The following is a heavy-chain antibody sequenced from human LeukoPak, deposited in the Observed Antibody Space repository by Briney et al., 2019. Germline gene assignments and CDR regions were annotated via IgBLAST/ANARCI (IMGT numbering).Heavy chain of an antibody. CDR3: ARQDSFILC. V-gene: IGHV3-23*01. Sequence: GGSLRLSCAASGFTFSDYAMSWVRQAAGKGLEWVSGISDTGRRTYYTDSVQGRFTISRDESKKTVYLLMNTLRAEDTAVYFCARQDSFILCWGRGTLVSVSS. CDR2: ISDTGRRT. CDR1: GFTFSDYA. J-gene: IGHJ4*02. D-gene: IGHD3-16*02.